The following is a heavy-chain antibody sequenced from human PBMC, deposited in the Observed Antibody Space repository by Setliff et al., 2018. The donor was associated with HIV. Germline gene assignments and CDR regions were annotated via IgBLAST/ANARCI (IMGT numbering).Heavy chain of an antibody. D-gene: IGHD3-10*01. CDR3: ANSYSASGNYHYYDYLDV. V-gene: IGHV3-48*03. J-gene: IGHJ6*03. CDR2: ITGSGDTI. CDR1: GFTFSNYE. Sequence: GGSLRLSCAASGFTFSNYEMSWVRQAPGKGPEWVSYITGSGDTIYYADSVKGRFTMSRDNAKDSVYLQMNSLRIEDSGAYYCANSYSASGNYHYYDYLDVWGKGTTVTVSS.